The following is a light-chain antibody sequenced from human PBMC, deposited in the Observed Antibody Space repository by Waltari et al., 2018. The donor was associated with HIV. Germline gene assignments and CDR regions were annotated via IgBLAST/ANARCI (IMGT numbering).Light chain of an antibody. CDR1: SSNIAKNS. Sequence: QSVLTQPPSASGTPGQNVSISCSGGSSNIAKNSVNWYQQLPGPAPQLLVYYNKQRPSGVPERFSGSKSGTSASLAISGLQSEDEADYYCAVWDDSLNGAIFGGGTKLTVL. CDR3: AVWDDSLNGAI. J-gene: IGLJ2*01. V-gene: IGLV1-44*01. CDR2: YNK.